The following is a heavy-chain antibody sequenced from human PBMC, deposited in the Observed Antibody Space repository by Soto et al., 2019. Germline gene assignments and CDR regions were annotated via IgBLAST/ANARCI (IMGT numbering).Heavy chain of an antibody. D-gene: IGHD4-4*01. CDR1: GFSLSNYS. CDR2: IRSSSSTI. V-gene: IGHV3-48*02. Sequence: EVQLVESGGGLVQPGGSLRLSCAASGFSLSNYSMSWVRQAPGKGLEWVSYIRSSSSTIYYADSVKGRFTISRDNAKNSLYLQMNSLRDEDTAVYYCARTVDAFDIWGQGTMVTVSS. J-gene: IGHJ3*02. CDR3: ARTVDAFDI.